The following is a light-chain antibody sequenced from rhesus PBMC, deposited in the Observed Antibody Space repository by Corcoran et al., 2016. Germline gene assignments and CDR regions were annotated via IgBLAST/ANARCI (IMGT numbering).Light chain of an antibody. CDR2: KAS. CDR3: LQYSSSPWT. Sequence: DIQMTQSPSSLSASVGDTVTITCRASQSISSWLDWYQQKPGKAPKLLFYKASDLQSGVPSRFSGSGSGTDFTLTISSLQPEDFATYYCLQYSSSPWTFGQGTKVEIK. V-gene: IGKV1-22*01. CDR1: QSISSW. J-gene: IGKJ1*01.